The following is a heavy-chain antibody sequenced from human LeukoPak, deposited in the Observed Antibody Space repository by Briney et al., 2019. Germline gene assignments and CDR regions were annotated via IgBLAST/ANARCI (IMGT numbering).Heavy chain of an antibody. D-gene: IGHD3-10*01. CDR1: GFTFSSYA. CDR2: ISGSGGST. V-gene: IGHV3-23*01. CDR3: AKGRMVRGVILGIDY. Sequence: PGGSLRLSCAASGFTFSSYAMSWVRQAPGKGLEWVSAISGSGGSTYYADSVKGRFTISRDNSKNTLYLQMNSLRAEDTAVYYCAKGRMVRGVILGIDYWGQGTLATVSS. J-gene: IGHJ4*02.